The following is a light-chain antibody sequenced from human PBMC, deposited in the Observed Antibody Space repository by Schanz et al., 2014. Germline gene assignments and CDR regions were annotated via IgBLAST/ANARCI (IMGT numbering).Light chain of an antibody. V-gene: IGLV2-8*01. Sequence: QSALTQPPSASGSPGQSVTISCAGTSSDIGGYNFVSWYQQYPGKAPKLMIYEFSKRPSGVPDRFSGSKSGNTASLTVSGLQAEDEADYHCSSHTAITTAVVFGGGTKLTVL. CDR3: SSHTAITTAVV. CDR2: EFS. CDR1: SSDIGGYNF. J-gene: IGLJ2*01.